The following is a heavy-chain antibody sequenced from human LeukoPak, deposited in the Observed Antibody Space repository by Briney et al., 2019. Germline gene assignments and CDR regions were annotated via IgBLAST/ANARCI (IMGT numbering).Heavy chain of an antibody. CDR1: GGSISSGDYY. D-gene: IGHD6-13*01. V-gene: IGHV4-30-4*01. CDR3: AREGRGQQLTPIDY. CDR2: IYYSGST. J-gene: IGHJ4*02. Sequence: SSQTLSLTCTVSGGSISSGDYYWSWIRQPPGKGLEWIGYIYYSGSTYYNPSLKSRVTISVDTSKNQFSLKLSSVTAADTAVYYCAREGRGQQLTPIDYWGPGALVTVSS.